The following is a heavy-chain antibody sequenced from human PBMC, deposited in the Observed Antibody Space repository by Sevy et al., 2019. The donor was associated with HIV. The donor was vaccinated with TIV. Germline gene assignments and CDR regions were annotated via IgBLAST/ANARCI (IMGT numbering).Heavy chain of an antibody. J-gene: IGHJ4*02. V-gene: IGHV3-7*01. CDR2: MNQDGTER. CDR3: VREGLGGFSYSLDC. CDR1: GFSFSTDW. Sequence: GGSLRLSCAASGFSFSTDWMTWVRQAPGKGLEWVATMNQDGTERDYVDSVKGRFTISRDNTKTSLFLQMNSLSAEDTGVYYCVREGLGGFSYSLDCWGQGTLVTVSS. D-gene: IGHD3-16*01.